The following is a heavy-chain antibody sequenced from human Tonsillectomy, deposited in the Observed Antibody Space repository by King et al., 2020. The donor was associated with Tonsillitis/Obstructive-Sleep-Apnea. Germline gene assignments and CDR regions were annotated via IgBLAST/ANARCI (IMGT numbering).Heavy chain of an antibody. CDR2: ISGFNGNT. D-gene: IGHD1-26*01. J-gene: IGHJ5*02. CDR3: VRPRGVGPSSNWFDP. V-gene: IGHV1-18*01. Sequence: VQLVQSGAEVKTPGASVKVSCKASGYIFNSYGISWVRQAPGQGLEWMGWISGFNGNTEYAQKPQGRVTMTTDTSTSTAYMELRSLGSDDTAVFYFVRPRGVGPSSNWFDPWGQGTLVSVSS. CDR1: GYIFNSYG.